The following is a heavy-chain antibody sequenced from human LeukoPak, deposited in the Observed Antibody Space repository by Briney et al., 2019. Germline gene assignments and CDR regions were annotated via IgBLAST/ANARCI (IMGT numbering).Heavy chain of an antibody. V-gene: IGHV4-59*01. D-gene: IGHD3-10*01. CDR2: IYYSGST. CDR3: ARGNVLLWLGEPRCLYGNAWFDP. Sequence: SETLSLTCTVSGGSISSYYWSWIRQPPGKGLEWIGDIYYSGSTNYNPSLKSRVTISVDTSKNRFSLKLSSVTAADTAVYYCARGNVLLWLGEPRCLYGNAWFDPWGQGTLVSVSS. J-gene: IGHJ5*02. CDR1: GGSISSYY.